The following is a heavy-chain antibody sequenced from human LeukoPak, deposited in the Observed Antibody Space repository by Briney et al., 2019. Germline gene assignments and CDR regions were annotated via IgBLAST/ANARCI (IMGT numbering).Heavy chain of an antibody. CDR3: ARDRGRGRTQDQYSYDAFDI. J-gene: IGHJ3*02. D-gene: IGHD5-18*01. CDR2: IDGSVST. CDR1: GGSISSSSYC. Sequence: PSETLSLTCIVSGGSISSSSYCWGWSRQPPGKGLEWIGRIDGSVSTYDDPALRSLATLSVDTSTNQFSLKMSSVTAADTAVYYCARDRGRGRTQDQYSYDAFDIWGQGTMVTVSS. V-gene: IGHV4-39*07.